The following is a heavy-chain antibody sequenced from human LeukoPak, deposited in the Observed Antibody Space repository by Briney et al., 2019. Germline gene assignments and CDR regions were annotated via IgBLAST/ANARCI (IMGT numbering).Heavy chain of an antibody. CDR2: ISYDGNNK. CDR3: ARETTGWYFEN. V-gene: IGHV3-30-3*01. Sequence: GGSLRLSCAASGFTFSSFAMHWGRQAPDKGLEWGTMISYDGNNKYYADSVRGRFTISRDNSKNTLYLQMSSLRAEDTAVYYCARETTGWYFENWGQGTLVTVSS. CDR1: GFTFSSFA. J-gene: IGHJ4*02. D-gene: IGHD6-19*01.